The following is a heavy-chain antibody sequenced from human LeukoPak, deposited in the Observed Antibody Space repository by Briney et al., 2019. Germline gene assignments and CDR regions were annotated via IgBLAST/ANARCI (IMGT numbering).Heavy chain of an antibody. V-gene: IGHV4-4*02. CDR1: GGSISSSNW. CDR2: IYHSGST. J-gene: IGHJ3*02. D-gene: IGHD1-26*01. Sequence: PSGTLSLTCAVSGGSISSSNWWSWVRQPPGKGLEWIGEIYHSGSTNYNPSLKSRVTISVDKSKNQFSLKLSSVTAADTAVYYGAGVSLLEAISAFDTWGKGKMFTSFS. CDR3: AGVSLLEAISAFDT.